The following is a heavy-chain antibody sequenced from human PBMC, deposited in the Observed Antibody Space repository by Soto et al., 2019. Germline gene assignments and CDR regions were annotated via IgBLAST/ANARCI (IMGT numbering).Heavy chain of an antibody. Sequence: QVQLVESGGGVVQPGRSLRLSCAASGFTFSSYGMHWVRQAPGKGLEWMAVIWYDGSNKYYADSVKGRFTISRDNSKNTLYLQMNSLRAEDTAVYYCARDSYYYGSGSPHYYYYYGMDVWGQGTTVTVSS. V-gene: IGHV3-33*01. CDR1: GFTFSSYG. CDR2: IWYDGSNK. D-gene: IGHD3-10*01. CDR3: ARDSYYYGSGSPHYYYYYGMDV. J-gene: IGHJ6*02.